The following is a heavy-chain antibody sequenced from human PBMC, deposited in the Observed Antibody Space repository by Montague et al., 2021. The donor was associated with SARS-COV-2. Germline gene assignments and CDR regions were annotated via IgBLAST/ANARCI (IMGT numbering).Heavy chain of an antibody. D-gene: IGHD3-22*01. CDR1: GFSLSTSGMC. J-gene: IGHJ3*02. CDR2: IDWDDDK. V-gene: IGHV2-70*11. Sequence: ALVKPTQTLTLTCTFSGFSLSTSGMCVSWIRQPPGKALEWLARIDWDDDKYYSTSLKTRLTNSKDTSKNQVVLTMTNMDPVDTATYYCAREYYYDSSGYYGYAFDXWGQGTMVTVSS. CDR3: AREYYYDSSGYYGYAFDX.